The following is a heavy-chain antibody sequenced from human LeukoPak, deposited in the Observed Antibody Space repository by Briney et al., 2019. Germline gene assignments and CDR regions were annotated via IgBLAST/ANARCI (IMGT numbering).Heavy chain of an antibody. CDR2: IKQDGGEK. D-gene: IGHD3-3*01. Sequence: PGGSLRLSCAASGFTFSSYSMNWVRQAPGKGLEWVANIKQDGGEKYYVDSVKGRFTISRDNSKNSLYLQMNDLRAEDTAVYYCARSFSITIFGVVIYWGQGTLVTVSS. V-gene: IGHV3-7*01. J-gene: IGHJ4*02. CDR3: ARSFSITIFGVVIY. CDR1: GFTFSSYS.